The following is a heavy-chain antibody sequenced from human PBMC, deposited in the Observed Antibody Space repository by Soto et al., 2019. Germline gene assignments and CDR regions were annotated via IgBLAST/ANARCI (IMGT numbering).Heavy chain of an antibody. D-gene: IGHD5-12*01. V-gene: IGHV4-34*01. J-gene: IGHJ5*02. Sequence: SETLSLICAVYGGSGGSFSGYYWSWIRQPPGKGLEWIGEINHSGSTNYNPSLKSRVTISVDTSKNQFSLNLSSVTAADTAMYYCARAGVATIYPGNNWFDPWGQGTLVTVSS. CDR1: GGSGGSFSGYY. CDR3: ARAGVATIYPGNNWFDP. CDR2: INHSGST.